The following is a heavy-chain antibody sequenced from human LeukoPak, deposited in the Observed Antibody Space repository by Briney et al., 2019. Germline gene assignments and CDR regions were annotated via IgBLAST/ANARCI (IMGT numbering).Heavy chain of an antibody. CDR1: GGSISSYY. J-gene: IGHJ4*02. V-gene: IGHV4-59*12. Sequence: PSQTLSLTCTVSGGSISSYYWSWIRQPPGKGLEWNGYIYYSGSTNYNPSLKSRVTISVDTSKNQFSLKLSSVTAAGTAVYYCAREGLQAVVGFDYWGQGTLVTVSS. CDR2: IYYSGST. D-gene: IGHD2-21*01. CDR3: AREGLQAVVGFDY.